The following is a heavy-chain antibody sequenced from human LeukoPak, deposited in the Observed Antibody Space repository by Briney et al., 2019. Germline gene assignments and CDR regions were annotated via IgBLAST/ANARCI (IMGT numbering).Heavy chain of an antibody. CDR3: ARDKGTAAAYDH. J-gene: IGHJ4*02. D-gene: IGHD6-13*01. V-gene: IGHV3-30*02. CDR2: MRYDGSHK. CDR1: GFTFSSYG. Sequence: PGGSLRLSCAASGFTFSSYGMHWVRQGPGKGLEWVAFMRYDGSHKDHADSVKGRFTISRDNSKNTLYLQMNSLSAEDTAVYYCARDKGTAAAYDHWGQGTLVTVSS.